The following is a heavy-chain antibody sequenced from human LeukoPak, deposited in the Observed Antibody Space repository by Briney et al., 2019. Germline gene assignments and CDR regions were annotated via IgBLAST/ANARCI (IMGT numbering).Heavy chain of an antibody. D-gene: IGHD4-17*01. Sequence: GASVKVSCKASGYTFTGYYMHWVRQAPGQGLEWMGWINPNSGGTNYAQKFQGRVTMTRDTSISTAYMELSRLRSDDTAVYYCARSTMTTVTKGPLLATDYWGQGTLVTVSS. CDR2: INPNSGGT. V-gene: IGHV1-2*02. J-gene: IGHJ4*02. CDR3: ARSTMTTVTKGPLLATDY. CDR1: GYTFTGYY.